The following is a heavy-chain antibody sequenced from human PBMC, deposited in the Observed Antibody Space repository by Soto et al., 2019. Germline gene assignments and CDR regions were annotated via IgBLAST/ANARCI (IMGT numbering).Heavy chain of an antibody. CDR1: GYSFTDYH. V-gene: IGHV1-2*04. CDR3: ASYYYYYYGMDV. J-gene: IGHJ6*02. CDR2: INPKSGNT. Sequence: ASVKVSCKAPGYSFTDYHIHWVRQAPGQGLEWLGRINPKSGNTRYAQKFQGWDPMTSNNSISTAYMELSSLRSEDTAVYYCASYYYYYYGMDVWGQGTTVTVS.